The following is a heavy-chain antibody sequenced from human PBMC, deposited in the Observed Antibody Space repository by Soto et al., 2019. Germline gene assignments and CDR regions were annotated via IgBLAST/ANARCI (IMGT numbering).Heavy chain of an antibody. D-gene: IGHD7-27*01. CDR1: GYTFTSFY. Sequence: QVQSVQSGAEVKNPGASVKLSCKASGYTFTSFYIHWVRQAPGQGLEWMAIINPNGGSTNYAPNLQGRVTLTRDTSTNTVYIELSSLGSEDTAVYYCARGLTSGDYWGQGTLVTVSS. J-gene: IGHJ4*02. CDR2: INPNGGST. V-gene: IGHV1-46*01. CDR3: ARGLTSGDY.